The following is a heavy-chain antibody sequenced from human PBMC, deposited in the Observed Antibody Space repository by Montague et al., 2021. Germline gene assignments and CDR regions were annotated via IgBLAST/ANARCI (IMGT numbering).Heavy chain of an antibody. J-gene: IGHJ4*02. CDR2: ISGSGGNT. V-gene: IGHV3-23*01. CDR1: GFTFISYA. CDR3: ANDEGRVLWFGDL. D-gene: IGHD3-10*01. Sequence: SLRLSCAASGFTFISYAMSWVRQAPGKGLEWVSAISGSGGNTYYGDSVKGRFTISRDNTKNTLYLQMNSLRAEDTAVYYCANDEGRVLWFGDLWGQGTMVIVSS.